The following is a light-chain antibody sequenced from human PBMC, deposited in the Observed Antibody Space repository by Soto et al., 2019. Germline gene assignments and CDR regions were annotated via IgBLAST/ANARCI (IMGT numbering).Light chain of an antibody. CDR1: SSDVGAFNL. CDR2: EVN. J-gene: IGLJ3*02. V-gene: IGLV2-8*01. Sequence: QSALTQPPSASGSPGQSVTISCTGTSSDVGAFNLVSWYQQHPGKAPKFIIYEVNKRPSGGPDRFSGSKSGNTASLTVSGLQAEDEADYYCSSYAGSDKGVFGGGTKLTVL. CDR3: SSYAGSDKGV.